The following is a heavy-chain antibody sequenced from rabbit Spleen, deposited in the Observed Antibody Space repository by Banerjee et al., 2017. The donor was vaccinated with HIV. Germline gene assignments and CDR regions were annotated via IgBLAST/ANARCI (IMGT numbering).Heavy chain of an antibody. J-gene: IGHJ4*01. Sequence: EESGGDLVKPEGSLTLTCTASGFSFSSNYWISWVRQAPGKGLEWIGCINTASGGVWYATWAKGRFTTSKTSSTTMTLQMTSLTAADTATYFCARGNLGDGSDLWGPGTLVTVS. V-gene: IGHV1S45*01. CDR3: ARGNLGDGSDL. CDR1: GFSFSSNYW. CDR2: INTASGGV. D-gene: IGHD5-1*01.